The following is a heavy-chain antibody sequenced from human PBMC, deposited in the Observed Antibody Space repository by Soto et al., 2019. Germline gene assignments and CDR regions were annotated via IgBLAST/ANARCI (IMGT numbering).Heavy chain of an antibody. V-gene: IGHV1-69*02. CDR3: AISTYDNKFYYYGMDV. CDR1: GGTFNSHT. CDR2: TIPILGIT. Sequence: SVKVSCKASGGTFNSHTISWVRLGPGQGLEWMGRTIPILGITNYAQNFQGRLTLTADTSTRTASMELSSLRSEDTAVYYCAISTYDNKFYYYGMDVWGQGTTVTVSS. D-gene: IGHD3-22*01. J-gene: IGHJ6*02.